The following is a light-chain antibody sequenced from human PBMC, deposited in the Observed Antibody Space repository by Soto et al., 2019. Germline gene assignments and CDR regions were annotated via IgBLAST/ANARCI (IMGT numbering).Light chain of an antibody. V-gene: IGKV1-39*01. CDR2: AAS. CDR1: QSISSD. J-gene: IGKJ4*01. Sequence: DIQMTQSPSSLSASAGDRVTITCRASQSISSDLSWYQQKPGKAPKLLIYAASRLQSGVPSRFSGSGSGTDFTLTINSLQPEEFATYYCQQSYNTPLTFGGGTKVEIK. CDR3: QQSYNTPLT.